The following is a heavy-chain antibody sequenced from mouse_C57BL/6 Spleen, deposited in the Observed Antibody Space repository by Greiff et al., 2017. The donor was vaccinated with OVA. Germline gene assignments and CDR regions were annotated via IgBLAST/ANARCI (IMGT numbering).Heavy chain of an antibody. Sequence: QVQLQQSGAELVRPGASVTLSCKASGYTFTDYEMHWVKQTPVHGLEWIGAIDPETGGTAYNQKFKGKAILTAEKSSSTAYMERRSLTSEDSAVYYCTRRGQLRPFDYWGQGTTLTVSS. J-gene: IGHJ2*01. CDR3: TRRGQLRPFDY. D-gene: IGHD3-2*02. CDR2: IDPETGGT. CDR1: GYTFTDYE. V-gene: IGHV1-15*01.